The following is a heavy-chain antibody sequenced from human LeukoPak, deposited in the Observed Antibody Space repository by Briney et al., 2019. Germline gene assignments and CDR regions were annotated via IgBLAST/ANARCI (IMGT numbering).Heavy chain of an antibody. J-gene: IGHJ4*02. CDR2: ISHSGNT. V-gene: IGHV4-59*08. CDR1: GVSISGHY. Sequence: PETLSLTCTVSGVSISGHYWSWIRLPPGKGLEWIGYISHSGNTKYSPSLKSRVTISLDTSKNQFSLTVNSVTAADTAVYYCARQPISGWDFDHWGQGTLVTVSS. CDR3: ARQPISGWDFDH. D-gene: IGHD6-19*01.